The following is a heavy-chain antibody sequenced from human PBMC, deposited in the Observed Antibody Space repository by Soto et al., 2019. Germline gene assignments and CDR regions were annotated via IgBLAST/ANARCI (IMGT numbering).Heavy chain of an antibody. J-gene: IGHJ6*02. CDR1: GFTFSRYE. Sequence: EVQLVESGGGLVQPGGSLRLSCAASGFTFSRYEMNWFRQAPGKGLEWVSYISHSGSTTSYADSVMGRFTISRDDAKNSLYLQMQSLSAEDTAIYFCARARFVSYYSYYHLEVWGQGTKVTVYS. D-gene: IGHD2-15*01. V-gene: IGHV3-48*03. CDR2: ISHSGSTT. CDR3: ARARFVSYYSYYHLEV.